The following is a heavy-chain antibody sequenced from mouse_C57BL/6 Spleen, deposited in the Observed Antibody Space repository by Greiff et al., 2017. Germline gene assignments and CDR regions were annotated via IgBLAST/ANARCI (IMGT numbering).Heavy chain of an antibody. Sequence: VQLQQSGAELVRPGASVTLSCKASGYTFTDYEMHWVKQTPLHGLEWIGAIDPETGGTAYNQKFKGKAILTADKSSSTAYMELRSLTSEDSAVYYCTRWAYGSSYEGYWGQGTTLTVSS. J-gene: IGHJ2*01. V-gene: IGHV1-15*01. CDR3: TRWAYGSSYEGY. CDR1: GYTFTDYE. CDR2: IDPETGGT. D-gene: IGHD1-1*01.